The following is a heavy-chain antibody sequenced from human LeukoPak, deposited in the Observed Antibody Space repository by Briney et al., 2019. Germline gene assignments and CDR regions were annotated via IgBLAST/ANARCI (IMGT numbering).Heavy chain of an antibody. CDR2: ISINTRTT. D-gene: IGHD2-15*01. Sequence: GGSLRLSCAASGFTFSNYGMNWLRQAPGKGLEWVSYISINTRTTYYADSVKGRFTISRDNAKNSLYLQMNSLRAEDTAVYYCAKPPATWYEDFQHWGQGTLVTVSS. CDR1: GFTFSNYG. V-gene: IGHV3-48*01. J-gene: IGHJ1*01. CDR3: AKPPATWYEDFQH.